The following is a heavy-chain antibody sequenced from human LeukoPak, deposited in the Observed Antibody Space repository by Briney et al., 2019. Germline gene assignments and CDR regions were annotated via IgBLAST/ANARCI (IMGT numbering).Heavy chain of an antibody. CDR2: MNPDTGNT. CDR1: GYTFTSHH. V-gene: IGHV1-8*01. CDR3: ARGRPTNLGGIY. D-gene: IGHD7-27*01. Sequence: ASVKVSYKASGYTFTSHHINWVRQAAGQGLEWMGWMNPDTGNTVYAQKFQGRVTMTWDTSISTAYMELGGLRSEVTAVYYCARGRPTNLGGIYWGQGTLVTVSS. J-gene: IGHJ4*02.